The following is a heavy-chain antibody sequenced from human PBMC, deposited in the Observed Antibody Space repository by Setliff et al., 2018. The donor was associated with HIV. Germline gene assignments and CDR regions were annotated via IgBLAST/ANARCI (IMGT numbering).Heavy chain of an antibody. Sequence: ASVKVSCKASGYTFTSYYIHWVRQAPGQGLEWVGWMSDYNRNTEHAEKFRGRVTLTKDISTSTAYMELRSLRLDDTAVYYCARRADWFDLWGQGTLVTVSS. CDR2: MSDYNRNT. J-gene: IGHJ5*02. V-gene: IGHV1-18*04. CDR3: ARRADWFDL. CDR1: GYTFTSYY.